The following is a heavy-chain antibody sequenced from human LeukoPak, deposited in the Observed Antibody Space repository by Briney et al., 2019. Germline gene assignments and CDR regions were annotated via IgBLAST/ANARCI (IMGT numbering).Heavy chain of an antibody. J-gene: IGHJ5*02. V-gene: IGHV3-53*05. CDR3: AKAARGGYYAP. CDR1: GFTVSSNY. Sequence: GGSLRLSCAASGFTVSSNYMSWVRQAPGKGLEWVSVIYSGGSTYYADSVKGRFTISRDNSKNTLYLQMNSLRAEDTAVYYCAKAARGGYYAPWGQGTLVTVSS. CDR2: IYSGGST. D-gene: IGHD3-22*01.